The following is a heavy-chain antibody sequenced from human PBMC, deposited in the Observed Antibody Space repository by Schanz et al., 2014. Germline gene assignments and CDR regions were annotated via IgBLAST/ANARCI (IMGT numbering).Heavy chain of an antibody. D-gene: IGHD6-6*01. CDR2: ISNSGYTI. CDR1: GFTFSDYY. J-gene: IGHJ6*02. CDR3: ARAPPPYSSSPYYWYYGMDV. Sequence: QVQLVESGGGLVKPGGSLRLSCAASGFTFSDYYMNWIRQAPGKGLEWVSYISNSGYTIYYADSVKGRFTISRDNAKTSLYLKMNSRRAEDPAVYYCARAPPPYSSSPYYWYYGMDVWGQGTTVTVSS. V-gene: IGHV3-11*01.